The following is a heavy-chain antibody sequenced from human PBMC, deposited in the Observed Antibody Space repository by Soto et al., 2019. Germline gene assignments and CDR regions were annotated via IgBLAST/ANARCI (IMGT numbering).Heavy chain of an antibody. CDR2: ISYDGSNK. CDR1: GFTFSSYA. Sequence: QVQLVESGGGVVQPGRSLRLSCAASGFTFSSYAMHWVRQAPGKGLEWVAVISYDGSNKYYADSVKGRFTISRDNSKNTLYLQMNSLRAEDTAVYYRARDQGPHTMVRGWDYFDYWGQGTLVTVSS. V-gene: IGHV3-30-3*01. D-gene: IGHD3-10*01. CDR3: ARDQGPHTMVRGWDYFDY. J-gene: IGHJ4*02.